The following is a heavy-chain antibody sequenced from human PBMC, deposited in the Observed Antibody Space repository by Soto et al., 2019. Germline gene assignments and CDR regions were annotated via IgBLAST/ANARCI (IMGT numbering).Heavy chain of an antibody. CDR2: IDSGGST. J-gene: IGHJ3*02. D-gene: IGHD4-17*01. Sequence: GGSLRLSCAASGFTVSSNYMSWVRQAPGKGLEWVSVIDSGGSTYYADSVKGRFTISRDNSKNTLYLQMNSLRAEDTAVYYCARANYGDYRGAFDIWGQGTMVTVSS. CDR1: GFTVSSNY. CDR3: ARANYGDYRGAFDI. V-gene: IGHV3-53*01.